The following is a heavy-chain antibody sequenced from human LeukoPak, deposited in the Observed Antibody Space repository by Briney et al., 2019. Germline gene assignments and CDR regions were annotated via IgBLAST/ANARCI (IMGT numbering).Heavy chain of an antibody. CDR3: ASTSSRDHYYYYYGMDV. CDR2: IYTSGST. CDR1: GGSISSYY. V-gene: IGHV4-4*07. J-gene: IGHJ6*02. Sequence: PSETLSLTCTVSGGSISSYYWSWIRQPAGKGLEWIGRIYTSGSTNYNPSLKSRVTMSVDTSKNQFSLKLSSVTAADTAVYYCASTSSRDHYYYYYGMDVWGQGTTVTVSS.